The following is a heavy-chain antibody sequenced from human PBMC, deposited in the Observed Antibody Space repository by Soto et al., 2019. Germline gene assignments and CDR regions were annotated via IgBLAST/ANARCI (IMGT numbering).Heavy chain of an antibody. Sequence: GGSLRLSCVASGFMFTRSTMNWVRQAPGKGLEWVSSITSASDYIFYADSVKGRFTISRDNAKNSLYLQMNSLRAEDTAVYYCARVGTGSSTPLNIWGQGTMVTVSS. CDR2: ITSASDYI. D-gene: IGHD3-9*01. V-gene: IGHV3-21*01. CDR3: ARVGTGSSTPLNI. J-gene: IGHJ3*02. CDR1: GFMFTRST.